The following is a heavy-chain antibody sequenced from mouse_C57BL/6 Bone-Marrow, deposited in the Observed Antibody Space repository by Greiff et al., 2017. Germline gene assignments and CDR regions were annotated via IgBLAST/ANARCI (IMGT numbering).Heavy chain of an antibody. J-gene: IGHJ2*01. CDR1: GFHIKDDY. CDR3: TVSAFITTVVGGY. D-gene: IGHD1-1*01. CDR2: IDPAHGDT. V-gene: IGHV14-4*01. Sequence: EVQLQESGAELVRPGASVKLSCTASGFHIKDDYMHWVQQRPEQGLEWIGWIDPAHGDTEYASTFPGKATITVDTSSNTAYLQLSSLTSEDTAVYYCTVSAFITTVVGGYWGQGTTLTVSS.